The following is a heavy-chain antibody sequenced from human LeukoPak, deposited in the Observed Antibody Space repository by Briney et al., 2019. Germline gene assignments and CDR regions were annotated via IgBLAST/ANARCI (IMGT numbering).Heavy chain of an antibody. Sequence: SETLSLTCTVSGGSISRDYWSWIRQPPGKGLEWIGYIDYRGSTNYNPSLKSRVTISVDTSKNQFSLKLSSVTAADTAVYYCARAVLYHYDSSGYYCNWFDPWGQGTLVTVSS. V-gene: IGHV4-59*01. CDR2: IDYRGST. CDR1: GGSISRDY. J-gene: IGHJ5*02. CDR3: ARAVLYHYDSSGYYCNWFDP. D-gene: IGHD3-22*01.